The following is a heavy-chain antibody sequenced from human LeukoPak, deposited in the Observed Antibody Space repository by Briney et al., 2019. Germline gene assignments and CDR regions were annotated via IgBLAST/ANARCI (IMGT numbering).Heavy chain of an antibody. CDR1: GGTFSIYA. D-gene: IGHD1-26*01. V-gene: IGHV1-69*13. CDR3: ARFVVGASWYYFDY. CDR2: IIPIFGTA. J-gene: IGHJ4*02. Sequence: ASVKVSCKASGGTFSIYAISWVRQAPGQGLEWKGGIIPIFGTANYAQKFQGRVTITADESTSTAYMELSSLRSEDTAVYYCARFVVGASWYYFDYWGQGTLVTVSS.